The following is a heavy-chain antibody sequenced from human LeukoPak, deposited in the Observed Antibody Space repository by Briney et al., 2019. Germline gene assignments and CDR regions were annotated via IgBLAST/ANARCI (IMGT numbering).Heavy chain of an antibody. CDR1: GGSISSSSYY. V-gene: IGHV4-39*01. Sequence: QASETLSLTCTVSGGSISSSSYYWGWIRQPPGKGLEWIGSIYYSGSTYYNPSLKSRVTISVDTSKNQFSLKLSSVTAADTAVYYCASLLRWPNRGATFDIWGQGTMVTVSS. J-gene: IGHJ3*02. CDR3: ASLLRWPNRGATFDI. D-gene: IGHD4-23*01. CDR2: IYYSGST.